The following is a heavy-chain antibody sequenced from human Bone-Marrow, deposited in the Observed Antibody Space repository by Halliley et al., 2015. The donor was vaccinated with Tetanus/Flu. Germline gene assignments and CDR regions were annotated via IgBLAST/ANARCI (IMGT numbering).Heavy chain of an antibody. J-gene: IGHJ3*02. D-gene: IGHD3-22*01. CDR2: ESDQ. Sequence: ESDQYYADSVKGRFTISRDTSKSTLYLQMNSLSAEDTAVYFCARDTSKWSYYDSDGAHDAFDIWGRGTMVTVSS. V-gene: IGHV3-30*03. CDR3: ARDTSKWSYYDSDGAHDAFDI.